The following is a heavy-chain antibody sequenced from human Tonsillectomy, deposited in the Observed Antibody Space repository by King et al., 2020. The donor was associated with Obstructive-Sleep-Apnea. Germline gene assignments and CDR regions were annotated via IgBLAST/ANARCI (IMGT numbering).Heavy chain of an antibody. Sequence: QLVQSGVGLVQPGGSLRLSCAASGFTFNSFWMTWVRQASGKGLEWVANIKHDGSEKYYVDSGKGRFTISRDNAKNSLYLQMSSLRAEDTAVYYCARETSGSYTYYWGQGTLVNVSS. V-gene: IGHV3-7*01. CDR1: GFTFNSFW. D-gene: IGHD1-26*01. CDR3: ARETSGSYTYY. CDR2: IKHDGSEK. J-gene: IGHJ4*02.